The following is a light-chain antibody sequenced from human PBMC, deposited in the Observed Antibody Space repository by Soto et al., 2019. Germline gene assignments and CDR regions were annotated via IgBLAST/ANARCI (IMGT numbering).Light chain of an antibody. Sequence: QAVVTQEPSLTVSPGGTVTLTCASSTGAVTSGFFPNWFQQRPGQSPRALIYSTSYSHSWTPARFSGSLLGGKAALTLSGVQPEDEGDYYCLLYYGGAQVFRGGTKLTVL. CDR2: STS. J-gene: IGLJ2*01. CDR3: LLYYGGAQV. V-gene: IGLV7-43*01. CDR1: TGAVTSGFF.